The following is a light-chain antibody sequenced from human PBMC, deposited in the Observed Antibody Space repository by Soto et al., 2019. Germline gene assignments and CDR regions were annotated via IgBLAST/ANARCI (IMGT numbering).Light chain of an antibody. CDR1: QSVSSN. Sequence: DIVMTQSPATLSVSPGERANLSCRASQSVSSNLAWYQQKPGQAPRLLIYGASIRATGIPARFSGSGSGTEFTLTISSLQSEDFAVYYCQQYNNWPRTFGQGTKV. J-gene: IGKJ1*01. CDR2: GAS. CDR3: QQYNNWPRT. V-gene: IGKV3D-15*01.